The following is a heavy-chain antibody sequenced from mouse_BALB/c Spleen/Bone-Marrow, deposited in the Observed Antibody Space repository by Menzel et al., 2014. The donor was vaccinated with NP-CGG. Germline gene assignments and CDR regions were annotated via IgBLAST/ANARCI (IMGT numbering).Heavy chain of an antibody. CDR3: VTYLDY. Sequence: EVKLMESGGGLVQPGGSMKLSCVASGFTFSNYWMNWVRQSPEKGLEWIAEIRLKSNNYATQYAESVKGRFAISRDDSKSSVYLQMNNLRAEDSGIYYCVTYLDYWGQGTTLTVSS. J-gene: IGHJ2*01. CDR1: GFTFSNYW. V-gene: IGHV6-6*02. D-gene: IGHD2-1*01. CDR2: IRLKSNNYAT.